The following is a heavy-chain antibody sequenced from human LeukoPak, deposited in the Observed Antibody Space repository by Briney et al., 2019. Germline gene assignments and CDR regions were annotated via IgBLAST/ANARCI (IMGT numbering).Heavy chain of an antibody. CDR3: AKGQWLVSWFDP. CDR2: ISGSGGST. V-gene: IGHV3-23*01. Sequence: EGSLRLSCAASGFTFSSYAMSWVRQAPGKGLEWVSAISGSGGSTYYADSVKGRFTISRDNSKNTLYLQMNSLRAGDTAVYYCAKGQWLVSWFDPWGQGTLVTVSS. D-gene: IGHD6-19*01. J-gene: IGHJ5*02. CDR1: GFTFSSYA.